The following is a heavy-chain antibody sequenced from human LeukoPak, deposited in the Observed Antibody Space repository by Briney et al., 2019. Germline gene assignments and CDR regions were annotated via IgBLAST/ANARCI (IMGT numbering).Heavy chain of an antibody. D-gene: IGHD2-15*01. CDR2: MNPNSGNT. CDR1: GYTFTTYD. V-gene: IGHV1-8*01. J-gene: IGHJ4*02. Sequence: ASVKVSCKASGYTFTTYDINWVRQATGQGLEWMGWMNPNSGNTGYAQKFQGRVTMTRNTSISTAYMELSSLRSEDTAVYYCARDPPVYCSGGSCYGDYWGQGTLVTVSS. CDR3: ARDPPVYCSGGSCYGDY.